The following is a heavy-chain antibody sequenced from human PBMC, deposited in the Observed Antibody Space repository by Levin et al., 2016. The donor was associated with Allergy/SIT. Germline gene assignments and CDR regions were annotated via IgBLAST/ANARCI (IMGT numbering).Heavy chain of an antibody. J-gene: IGHJ4*02. CDR3: TRGPPFDY. CDR2: MNTKNGKS. Sequence: ASVKVSCKASGYTFNEYAINWVRQAPGQGLEWMGWMNTKNGKSASTQRFTGRFVFSLDASVTTAYLQITSLRSEDTAVYYCTRGPPFDYWGQGTLVSVSS. CDR1: GYTFNEYA. V-gene: IGHV7-4-1*02.